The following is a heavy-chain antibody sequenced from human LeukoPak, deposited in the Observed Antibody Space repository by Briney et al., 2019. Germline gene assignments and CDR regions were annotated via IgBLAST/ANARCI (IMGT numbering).Heavy chain of an antibody. D-gene: IGHD1-7*01. CDR2: ISAYNGNT. CDR3: ARDRITGTTFPFDY. Sequence: ASVKVSCKASGYTFTSYGISWVRQAPGQGLEWMGWISAYNGNTNYAQKLQGRVTMTIDTSTSTAYMELRSLRSDDTAVYYCARDRITGTTFPFDYWGQGTLVTVSS. V-gene: IGHV1-18*01. CDR1: GYTFTSYG. J-gene: IGHJ4*02.